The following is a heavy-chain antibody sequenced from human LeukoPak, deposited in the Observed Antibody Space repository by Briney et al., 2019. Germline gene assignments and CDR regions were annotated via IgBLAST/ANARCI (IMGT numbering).Heavy chain of an antibody. D-gene: IGHD5-18*01. J-gene: IGHJ4*02. V-gene: IGHV3-9*01. Sequence: QPGRSLRLSCAASGFTFDDYAMHWVRQAPGKGLEWVSGISWNSGSIGYADSVKGRFTISRDNAKNSLYLQMNSLRAEDTALYYCAKGYSYGYGYYFDYWGQGTLVTVSS. CDR1: GFTFDDYA. CDR2: ISWNSGSI. CDR3: AKGYSYGYGYYFDY.